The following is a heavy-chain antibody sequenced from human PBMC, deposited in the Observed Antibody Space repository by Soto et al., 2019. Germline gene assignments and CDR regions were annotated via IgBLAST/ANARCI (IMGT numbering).Heavy chain of an antibody. V-gene: IGHV3-30*18. Sequence: GGSLRLSCAASGFTFSSYGMHWVRQAPGKGLEWVAVISYDGSNKYYADSVKDRFTISRDNSKNTLYLQMNSLRAEDTAVYYCAKDMWATVTTEDYWGQGTLVTVSS. J-gene: IGHJ4*02. CDR1: GFTFSSYG. CDR2: ISYDGSNK. D-gene: IGHD4-17*01. CDR3: AKDMWATVTTEDY.